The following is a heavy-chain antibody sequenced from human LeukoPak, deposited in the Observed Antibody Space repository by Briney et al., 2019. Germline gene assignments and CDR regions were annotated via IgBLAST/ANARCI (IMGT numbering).Heavy chain of an antibody. CDR1: GGSISSGGYY. Sequence: PSQTLSLTCTVSGGSISSGGYYWSWIRQHPGKGLEWLGYIYYSGSTNYNPSLKSRVTISVDTSKNQFSLKLSSVTAADTAVYYCARDLKYDSYGMDVWGQGTMVTVSS. CDR3: ARDLKYDSYGMDV. CDR2: IYYSGST. V-gene: IGHV4-31*03. D-gene: IGHD3-3*01. J-gene: IGHJ6*02.